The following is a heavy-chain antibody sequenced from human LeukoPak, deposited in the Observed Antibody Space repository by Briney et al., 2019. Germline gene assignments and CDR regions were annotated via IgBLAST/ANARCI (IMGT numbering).Heavy chain of an antibody. CDR3: ARRGGWLAPFDY. J-gene: IGHJ4*02. CDR1: GGSFSGYH. Sequence: PSETLSLTCGVYGGSFSGYHWSWIRQPPGKGLEWIGEINDGGSTNYNPSLKSRVTISVDMSKNQFSLALSSVTAADTAVYYCARRGGWLAPFDYWGQGTLVTVSS. CDR2: INDGGST. V-gene: IGHV4-34*01. D-gene: IGHD6-19*01.